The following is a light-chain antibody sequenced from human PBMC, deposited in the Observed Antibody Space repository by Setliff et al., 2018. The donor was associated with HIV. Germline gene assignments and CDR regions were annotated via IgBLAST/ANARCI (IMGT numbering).Light chain of an antibody. CDR2: DVT. CDR3: CSYAGGDTWI. V-gene: IGLV2-23*02. CDR1: SSDIGGYES. J-gene: IGLJ2*01. Sequence: QSVLTQPPSVSGAPGQRVTISCTGSSSDIGGYESVSWYQQHPGEVPKLIIYDVTKRPSGVSNRFSASKSANTASLTISGLQAEDEADYYCCSYAGGDTWIFGGGTKVTVL.